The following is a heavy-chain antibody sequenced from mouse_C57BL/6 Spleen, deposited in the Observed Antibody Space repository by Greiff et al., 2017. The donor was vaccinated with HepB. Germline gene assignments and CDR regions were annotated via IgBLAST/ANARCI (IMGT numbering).Heavy chain of an antibody. J-gene: IGHJ4*01. D-gene: IGHD2-3*01. V-gene: IGHV5-9*01. CDR2: ISGGGGNT. CDR3: ARHLDGYAMDY. Sequence: EVQGVESGGGLVKPGGSLKLSCAASGFTFSSYTMSWVRQTPEKRLEWVATISGGGGNTYYPDSVKGRFTISRDNAKNTLYLQMSSLRSEDTALYYCARHLDGYAMDYWGRGTSVTVSS. CDR1: GFTFSSYT.